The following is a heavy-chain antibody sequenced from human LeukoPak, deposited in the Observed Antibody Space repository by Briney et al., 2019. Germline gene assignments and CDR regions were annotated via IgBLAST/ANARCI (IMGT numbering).Heavy chain of an antibody. D-gene: IGHD1-26*01. CDR3: ARQRWDLLPLTAFDY. CDR2: IYYSGST. Sequence: SETLSLTCTVSGGSISSSTYYWGWIRQPPGKGLEWIGSIYYSGSTYYNPSLKSRVTISVDTSKNQFSLKLSSVTAADTAVYYRARQRWDLLPLTAFDYWGQGTLVTVSS. V-gene: IGHV4-39*01. CDR1: GGSISSSTYY. J-gene: IGHJ4*02.